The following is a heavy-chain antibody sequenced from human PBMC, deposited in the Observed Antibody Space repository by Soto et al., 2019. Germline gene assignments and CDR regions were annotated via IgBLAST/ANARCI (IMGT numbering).Heavy chain of an antibody. V-gene: IGHV3-30*18. Sequence: SLRLSCAASGFTFSSYGMHWVRQAPGKGLEWVAVISYDGSNKYYADSVKGRFTISRDNSKNTLYLQMNSLRAEDTAVYYCAKDLGYCSSTSCWAYYYYGMDVWGQGTTVTVSS. CDR3: AKDLGYCSSTSCWAYYYYGMDV. CDR1: GFTFSSYG. D-gene: IGHD2-2*01. CDR2: ISYDGSNK. J-gene: IGHJ6*02.